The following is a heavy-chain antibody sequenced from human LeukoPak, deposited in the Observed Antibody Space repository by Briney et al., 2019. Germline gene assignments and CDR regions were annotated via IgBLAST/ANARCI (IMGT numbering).Heavy chain of an antibody. CDR3: AREGPLVELLYNYYYMDV. D-gene: IGHD1-7*01. CDR2: IYYSGST. CDR1: GYSISNGYY. Sequence: SETLSLTCTVSGYSISNGYYWGWIRQPPGKGLEWIGYIYYSGSTNYNPSLKSRVTISVDTSKNQISLKLSAVSAADTAVYYCAREGPLVELLYNYYYMDVWGKGTTVTVSS. J-gene: IGHJ6*03. V-gene: IGHV4-59*12.